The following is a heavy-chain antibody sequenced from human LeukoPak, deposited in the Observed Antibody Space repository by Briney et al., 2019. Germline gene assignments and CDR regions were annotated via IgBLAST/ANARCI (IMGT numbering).Heavy chain of an antibody. J-gene: IGHJ5*02. CDR2: ISWNSGSI. CDR3: ARGIVVVPAAPNWFDP. CDR1: GFTFDDYA. V-gene: IGHV3-9*01. Sequence: GRSLRLSCAASGFTFDDYAMHWVRQAPGKGLEWVSDISWNSGSIGYADSVKGRFTISRDNAKNSLYLQMNSLRAEDTALYYCARGIVVVPAAPNWFDPWGQGTLVTVSS. D-gene: IGHD2-2*01.